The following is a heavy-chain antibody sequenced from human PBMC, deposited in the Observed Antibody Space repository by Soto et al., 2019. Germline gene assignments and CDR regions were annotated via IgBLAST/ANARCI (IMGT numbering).Heavy chain of an antibody. CDR2: INPNSGGT. V-gene: IGHV1-2*02. J-gene: IGHJ4*02. D-gene: IGHD3-22*01. Sequence: QVQLVQSGAAVKKPGASVKVSCKASGYTFTDYYVHWVRQAPGQGLEWMGWINPNSGGTKSVQKFQGRVTMTRDTSISTAYMELSRLRSDDTAVYYCARRKGDYYDSSGYHYYFDYWGQGTLVTVSS. CDR3: ARRKGDYYDSSGYHYYFDY. CDR1: GYTFTDYY.